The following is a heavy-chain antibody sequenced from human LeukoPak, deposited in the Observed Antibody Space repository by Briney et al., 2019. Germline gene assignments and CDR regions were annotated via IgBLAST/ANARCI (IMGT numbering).Heavy chain of an antibody. J-gene: IGHJ4*02. CDR1: GFSLSTSGVG. V-gene: IGHV2-5*01. Sequence: SGPTLVNPTQTLTLTCTFSGFSLSTSGVGVGWIRQPPGKALEWLALIYWNDDKRYSPSLKSRLTITKDTSKNQVVLTMTNMDPVDTATYYCAHRQNPRSYYHDSSGYWTGFDYWGQGTLVTVSS. CDR3: AHRQNPRSYYHDSSGYWTGFDY. D-gene: IGHD3-22*01. CDR2: IYWNDDK.